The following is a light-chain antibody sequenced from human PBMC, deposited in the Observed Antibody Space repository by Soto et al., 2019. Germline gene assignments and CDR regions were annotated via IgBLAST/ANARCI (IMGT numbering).Light chain of an antibody. V-gene: IGKV3-15*01. J-gene: IGKJ4*01. CDR2: GAS. Sequence: MVITQSPATLSVSPGEGATLSLRASQGIGNTLAWYQQKPGQTPRLLIYGASIRATGVPARFSGSGPGTDFTLTINSLQSEDFTVYYCQHYVNWPLTFGGGTKVDIK. CDR1: QGIGNT. CDR3: QHYVNWPLT.